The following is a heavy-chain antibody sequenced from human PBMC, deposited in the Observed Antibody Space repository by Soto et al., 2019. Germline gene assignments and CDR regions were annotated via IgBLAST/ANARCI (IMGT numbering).Heavy chain of an antibody. J-gene: IGHJ6*02. CDR1: GFTFSSYG. CDR3: AKEVVPAAIREVVDYGMDV. CDR2: ISYDGSNK. Sequence: PGGSLRLSCAASGFTFSSYGMHWVRQAPGKGLEWVAVISYDGSNKYYADSVKGRFTISRDNSKNTLYLQMNSLRAEDTAVYYCAKEVVPAAIREVVDYGMDVWGQGTTVTVSS. V-gene: IGHV3-30*18. D-gene: IGHD2-2*02.